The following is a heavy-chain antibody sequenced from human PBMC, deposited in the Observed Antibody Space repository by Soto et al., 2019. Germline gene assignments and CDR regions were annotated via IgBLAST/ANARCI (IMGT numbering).Heavy chain of an antibody. D-gene: IGHD2-2*01. J-gene: IGHJ4*02. CDR2: IYSGGST. V-gene: IGHV3-66*01. Sequence: EVQLVESGGGLVQPGGSLRLSCAASGFTVSSNYISWVSQAQGTGLEWVSVIYSGGSTFYADSVKGRFTISRDNSKNTLYLQMNSLRAEDTAVYYCARGPAPMPVIDYWGQGTLVTVSS. CDR3: ARGPAPMPVIDY. CDR1: GFTVSSNY.